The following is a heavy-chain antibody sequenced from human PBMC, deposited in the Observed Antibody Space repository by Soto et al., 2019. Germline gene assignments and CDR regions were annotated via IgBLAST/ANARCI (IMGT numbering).Heavy chain of an antibody. D-gene: IGHD6-19*01. CDR2: IYYSGST. CDR3: ARLAGSRGWSTFDI. V-gene: IGHV4-39*01. CDR1: GGSISSETYY. Sequence: QLQLQESGPGLVKPSETLSLTCSVSGGSISSETYYWGWIRQPPGKGLEWIGNIYYSGSTYYNPSLTSRVTMSVDTSKNQFSLKLNSVTAADTAVYYCARLAGSRGWSTFDIWGQGTMVTVSS. J-gene: IGHJ3*02.